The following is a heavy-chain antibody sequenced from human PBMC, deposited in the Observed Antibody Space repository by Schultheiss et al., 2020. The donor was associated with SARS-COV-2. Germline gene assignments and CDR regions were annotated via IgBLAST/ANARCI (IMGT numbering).Heavy chain of an antibody. J-gene: IGHJ4*02. CDR3: ARATSYGDYVDY. CDR1: GGSISSYY. D-gene: IGHD4-17*01. CDR2: IYYSGST. Sequence: SETLSLTCTVSGGSISSYYWSWLRQSPGKGLEWIGNIYYSGSTYYNPSLKSRVTISVDTSKSQFSLSLSSMTAADTAFYYCARATSYGDYVDYWGQGTLVTVSS. V-gene: IGHV4-59*01.